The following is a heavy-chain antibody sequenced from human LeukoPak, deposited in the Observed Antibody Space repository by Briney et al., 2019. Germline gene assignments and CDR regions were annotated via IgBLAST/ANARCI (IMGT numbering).Heavy chain of an antibody. CDR2: IWYDESNK. CDR3: AREDPSVNNAFDI. V-gene: IGHV3-33*01. J-gene: IGHJ3*02. CDR1: GFTFSSYG. D-gene: IGHD2/OR15-2a*01. Sequence: GGSLRLSCAASGFTFSSYGMHWVRQVPGKGLEWVAGIWYDESNKYYAYSVEGRFTISRDNSKNTLDLEMNSLRAEDTAVYYCAREDPSVNNAFDIWGQGTMVTVSS.